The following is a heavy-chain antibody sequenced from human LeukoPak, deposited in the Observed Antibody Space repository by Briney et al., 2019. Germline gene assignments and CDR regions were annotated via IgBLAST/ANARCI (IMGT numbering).Heavy chain of an antibody. J-gene: IGHJ5*02. CDR1: GFTFSSYA. CDR3: AKDHYYGSGSYYNEGRWFDP. CDR2: ISGSGGST. Sequence: GGSLRLSCAASGFTFSSYAMSWVRQAPGKGLEWVSAISGSGGSTYCADSVKGRFTISRDNSKNTLYLQMNSLRAEDTAVYYCAKDHYYGSGSYYNEGRWFDPWGQGTLVTVSS. D-gene: IGHD3-10*01. V-gene: IGHV3-23*01.